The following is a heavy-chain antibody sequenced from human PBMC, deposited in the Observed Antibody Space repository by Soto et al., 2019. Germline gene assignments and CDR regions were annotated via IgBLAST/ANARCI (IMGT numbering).Heavy chain of an antibody. J-gene: IGHJ4*02. Sequence: ASVKVSCKASGYTFTSYGISWVRQAPGQGLEWMGWISAYNGNTNYAQELQGRVTMTTDTSTSTAYMELRSLRSDDTAVYYCARDTITIFGVVIHEFDYWGQGTLVTVSS. CDR3: ARDTITIFGVVIHEFDY. CDR2: ISAYNGNT. CDR1: GYTFTSYG. V-gene: IGHV1-18*01. D-gene: IGHD3-3*01.